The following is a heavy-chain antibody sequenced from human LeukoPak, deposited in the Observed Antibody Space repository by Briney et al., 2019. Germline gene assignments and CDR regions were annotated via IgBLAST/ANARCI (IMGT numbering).Heavy chain of an antibody. CDR1: GYTFTGYY. Sequence: GASVKVSCKASGYTFTGYYMHWVRQAPGQGLEWVGRINPNSGGTNYAQKFQGGVTMTRDTSISTAYMELSRLRSDDTAVYYCARSWALLFDRLYFDYWGQGTLVTVSS. J-gene: IGHJ4*02. D-gene: IGHD2-21*02. V-gene: IGHV1-2*06. CDR2: INPNSGGT. CDR3: ARSWALLFDRLYFDY.